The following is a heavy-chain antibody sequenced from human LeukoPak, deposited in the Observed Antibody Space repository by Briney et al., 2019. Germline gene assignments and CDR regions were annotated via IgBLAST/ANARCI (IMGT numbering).Heavy chain of an antibody. CDR1: GYIFINYD. J-gene: IGHJ4*02. Sequence: GASVKVSCKASGYIFINYDISWVRQAPGQGLEWMGWISTYNGNTNYVKKFQGRVTMTRDMSTSTVYMELSSLRSEDTAVYYCASSPPYSSGWYYFDYWGQGTLVTVSS. CDR2: ISTYNGNT. V-gene: IGHV1-18*01. CDR3: ASSPPYSSGWYYFDY. D-gene: IGHD6-19*01.